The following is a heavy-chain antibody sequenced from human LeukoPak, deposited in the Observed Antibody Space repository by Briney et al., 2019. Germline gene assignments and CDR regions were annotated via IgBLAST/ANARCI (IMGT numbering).Heavy chain of an antibody. Sequence: ASVKVSCKASGYTFTSYGISWVRQAPGQGLEWMGWISAYNGNTNYAQKLQGRVTMTTDTSTSTAYMELRSLRSDDTAVYYCARELIRSDCGDYPLDYWGQGTLVTVSS. CDR1: GYTFTSYG. V-gene: IGHV1-18*01. J-gene: IGHJ4*02. CDR2: ISAYNGNT. D-gene: IGHD4-17*01. CDR3: ARELIRSDCGDYPLDY.